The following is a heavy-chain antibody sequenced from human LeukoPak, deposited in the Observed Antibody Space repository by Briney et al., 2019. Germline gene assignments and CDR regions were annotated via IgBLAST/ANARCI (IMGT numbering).Heavy chain of an antibody. CDR3: AKDMVGDIVVVPAAMSFDY. CDR2: ISWNSGSI. J-gene: IGHJ4*02. D-gene: IGHD2-2*01. CDR1: GFTFDDYA. Sequence: GGSLRLSCAASGFTFDDYAMHWVRQAPGKGLEWVSGISWNSGSIGYADSVKGRFTISRDNAKNSLYLQMNSLRAEDTALYYCAKDMVGDIVVVPAAMSFDYWGQGTLVTVSS. V-gene: IGHV3-9*01.